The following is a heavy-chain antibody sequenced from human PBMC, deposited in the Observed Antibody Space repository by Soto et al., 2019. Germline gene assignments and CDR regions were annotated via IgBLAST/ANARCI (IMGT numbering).Heavy chain of an antibody. Sequence: DEQLVESGGGSLQPGESLRLSCAASGFSFRNYAMTWVRQSPGKGLEWVSLISSGGGTTNYADSVKGRFSISRDNSQNMLYLQMNGLRGEATALYYCAKLKGGLGRFYGMDAWGQGTMVIVSS. CDR2: ISSGGGTT. CDR1: GFSFRNYA. D-gene: IGHD3-3*01. V-gene: IGHV3-23*04. J-gene: IGHJ6*01. CDR3: AKLKGGLGRFYGMDA.